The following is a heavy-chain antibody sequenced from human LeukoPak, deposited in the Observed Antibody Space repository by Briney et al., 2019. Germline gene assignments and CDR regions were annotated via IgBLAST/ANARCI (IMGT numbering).Heavy chain of an antibody. CDR2: INSDGSEG. D-gene: IGHD6-6*01. CDR1: GFTFIGFW. J-gene: IGHJ3*01. V-gene: IGHV3-7*03. Sequence: GVLRLSCAVSGFTFIGFWMSWSRQAPGKGLEWVASINSDGSEGYCADVVKGRFTISRDNAKNSLYLQINSLRAEDTAVYYCARSSYSSSSSVWGQGTMVTVSS. CDR3: ARSSYSSSSSV.